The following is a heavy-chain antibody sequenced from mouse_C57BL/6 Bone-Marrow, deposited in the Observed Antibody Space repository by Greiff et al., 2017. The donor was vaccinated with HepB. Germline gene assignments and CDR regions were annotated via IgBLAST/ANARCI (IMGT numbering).Heavy chain of an antibody. CDR1: GYAFTNYL. CDR3: AGSDIFAGFAY. CDR2: INPGSGGT. V-gene: IGHV1-54*01. J-gene: IGHJ3*01. D-gene: IGHD1-3*01. Sequence: QVQLQQSGAELVRPGTSVKVSCKASGYAFTNYLIEWVKQRPGQGLEWIGVINPGSGGTNYKEKFTGKATLTAGKSSSTAYMQLSSLPSEGSAVYVCAGSDIFAGFAYWGQGTLVTVSA.